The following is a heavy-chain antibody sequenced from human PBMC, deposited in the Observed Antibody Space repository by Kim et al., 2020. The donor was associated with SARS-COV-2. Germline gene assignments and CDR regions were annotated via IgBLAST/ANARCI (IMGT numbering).Heavy chain of an antibody. CDR2: IYYSGSS. CDR3: ARAGESGWFRVISGMDV. V-gene: IGHV4-59*13. Sequence: SETLSLTCTVSGGSISSYYWSWIRQPPGKGLEWIGYIYYSGSSNYNPSLKSRVTISVDTSKNQFSLKLSSVTAADTAAYYCARAGESGWFRVISGMDVWG. D-gene: IGHD3-10*01. CDR1: GGSISSYY. J-gene: IGHJ6*01.